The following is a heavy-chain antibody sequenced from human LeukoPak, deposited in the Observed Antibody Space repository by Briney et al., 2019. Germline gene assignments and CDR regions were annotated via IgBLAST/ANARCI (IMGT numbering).Heavy chain of an antibody. V-gene: IGHV3-43D*03. CDR2: ISWDGGST. Sequence: GGSLRLSCAASGFTFDDYAMHWVRQAPGKGLEWVSLISWDGGSTYYADSVKGRFTISRDNSKNSLYLQMNSLRAEDTALYYCATGTMVRGVIPTGGAFDIWGQGTMVTVSS. CDR3: ATGTMVRGVIPTGGAFDI. CDR1: GFTFDDYA. J-gene: IGHJ3*02. D-gene: IGHD3-10*01.